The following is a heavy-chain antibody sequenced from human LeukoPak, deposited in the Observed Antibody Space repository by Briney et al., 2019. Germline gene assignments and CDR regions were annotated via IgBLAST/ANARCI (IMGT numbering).Heavy chain of an antibody. J-gene: IGHJ4*02. CDR1: GYTFTGYY. CDR2: INPNSGGT. D-gene: IGHD6-19*01. CDR3: ARGPSSIAVD. V-gene: IGHV1-2*02. Sequence: ASVKVSCKASGYTFTGYYMHWVRQAPGQGLEWMGWINPNSGGTNYAQKFQGRVTITRNTSISTAYMELSSLRSEDTAVYYCARGPSSIAVDWGQGTLVTVSS.